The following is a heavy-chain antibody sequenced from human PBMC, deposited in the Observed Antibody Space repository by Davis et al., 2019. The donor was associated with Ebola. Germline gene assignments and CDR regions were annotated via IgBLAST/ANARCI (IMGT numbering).Heavy chain of an antibody. CDR3: VKAARGNYYDSSGYYLINYYYYYMDV. D-gene: IGHD3-22*01. Sequence: PGGSLRLSCSASGFTFSSYAMHWVRQAPGKGLEYVSAISSNGGSTYYADSVKGRFTISRDNSKNTLYLQMSSLRAEDTAVYYCVKAARGNYYDSSGYYLINYYYYYMDVWGKGTTVTVSS. J-gene: IGHJ6*03. CDR2: ISSNGGST. CDR1: GFTFSSYA. V-gene: IGHV3-64D*06.